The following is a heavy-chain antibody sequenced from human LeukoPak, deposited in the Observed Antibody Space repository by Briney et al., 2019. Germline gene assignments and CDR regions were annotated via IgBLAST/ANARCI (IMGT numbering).Heavy chain of an antibody. Sequence: ASVKVSRKASGYTSTGYYLHWVRQAPGQGLEWMGWINPNTGGTNYAQKFQGRVTMTRDTSISTAYMELSRLRSDDTAVYYCARDVRIAEAAPDYWGQGSLVTVSS. J-gene: IGHJ4*02. CDR2: INPNTGGT. V-gene: IGHV1-2*02. D-gene: IGHD6-19*01. CDR3: ARDVRIAEAAPDY. CDR1: GYTSTGYY.